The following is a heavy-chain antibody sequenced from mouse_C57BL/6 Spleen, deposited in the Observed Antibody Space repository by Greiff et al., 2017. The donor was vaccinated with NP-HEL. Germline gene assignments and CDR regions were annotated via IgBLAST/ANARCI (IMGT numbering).Heavy chain of an antibody. Sequence: QVQLQQSGAELARPGASVKMSCKASGYTFTSYTMHWVKQRPGQGLEWIGYINSSSGYTKYNQKFKDKSTLTADKSSSTAYMQLSSLTSEDSAVYYCGRGNDAMDDWGKGTSVTVSS. V-gene: IGHV1-4*01. CDR3: GRGNDAMDD. CDR1: GYTFTSYT. CDR2: INSSSGYT. J-gene: IGHJ4*01. D-gene: IGHD2-1*01.